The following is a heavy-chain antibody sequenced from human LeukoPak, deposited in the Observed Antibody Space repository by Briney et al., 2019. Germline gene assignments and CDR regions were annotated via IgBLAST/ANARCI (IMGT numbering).Heavy chain of an antibody. J-gene: IGHJ6*03. V-gene: IGHV4-30-4*07. CDR2: IYYGGNT. D-gene: IGHD5-18*01. Sequence: SETLSLTCAVSGGSISSGVYSWSWVRQPPGKGLEWIGYIYYGGNTYYNPSLKSRVTISVDTSKNQFSLKLSSVTAADTAVYYCARVRGYSYGLVYYYYYMDVWGKGTTVTVSS. CDR3: ARVRGYSYGLVYYYYYMDV. CDR1: GGSISSGVYS.